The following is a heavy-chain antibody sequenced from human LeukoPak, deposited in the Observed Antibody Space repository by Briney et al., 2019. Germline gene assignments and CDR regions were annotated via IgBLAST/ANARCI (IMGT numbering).Heavy chain of an antibody. Sequence: GESLKISCKGSGYSFTSYWIVWVRQMPGKGLEWMGIIYPGDSDTRYSPSFQGQVTISADESISTAYLQWSSLKASDTAMYYCARHASGWYGERDYWGQGPLVTVSS. CDR1: GYSFTSYW. J-gene: IGHJ4*02. D-gene: IGHD6-19*01. CDR3: ARHASGWYGERDY. CDR2: IYPGDSDT. V-gene: IGHV5-51*01.